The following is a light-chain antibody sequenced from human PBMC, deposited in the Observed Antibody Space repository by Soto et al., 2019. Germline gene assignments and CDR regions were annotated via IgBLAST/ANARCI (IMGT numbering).Light chain of an antibody. CDR2: GAS. J-gene: IGKJ4*01. CDR1: QSVSSSY. V-gene: IGKV3-20*01. Sequence: IVLTQSPGTLSLSPGERATLCCRSSQSVSSSYLAWYQQKPGQAPRLLIYGASSRATGIPDRFSGSGSGTDFTLTISRLEPEDFAVYYCQQYVSSPLTFGGGTKVDIK. CDR3: QQYVSSPLT.